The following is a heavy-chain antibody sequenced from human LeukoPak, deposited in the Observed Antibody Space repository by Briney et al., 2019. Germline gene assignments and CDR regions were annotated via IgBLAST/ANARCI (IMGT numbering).Heavy chain of an antibody. Sequence: GGSLRLSCAASGFTFSSYSMNWVRQAPGKGLEWVSSISSSSSYIYYADSVKGRFTISRDNAKNSLYLQMNSLRAEDTAVYYCARERGFVHGRFLDYWGQGTLVTVSS. CDR1: GFTFSSYS. CDR3: ARERGFVHGRFLDY. D-gene: IGHD1-1*01. J-gene: IGHJ4*02. V-gene: IGHV3-21*01. CDR2: ISSSSSYI.